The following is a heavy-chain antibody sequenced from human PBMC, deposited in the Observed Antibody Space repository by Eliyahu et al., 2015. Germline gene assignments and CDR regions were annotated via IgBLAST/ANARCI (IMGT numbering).Heavy chain of an antibody. CDR3: ATAPVGGYYGMDV. CDR2: FDPEXGXT. V-gene: IGHV1-24*01. Sequence: QVQLVQSGAEVKXAGASVKVSCXXSGXTXXELSMHWVRQAPGKGPEWMGGFDPEXGXTIYAQKFQGRVTMTEDTSTDTAYMELSSLRSEDTAVYYCATAPVGGYYGMDVWGQGTTVTVSS. CDR1: GXTXXELS. D-gene: IGHD4-23*01. J-gene: IGHJ6*02.